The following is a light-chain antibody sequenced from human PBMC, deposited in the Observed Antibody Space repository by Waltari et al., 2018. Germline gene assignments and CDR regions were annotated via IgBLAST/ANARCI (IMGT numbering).Light chain of an antibody. J-gene: IGLJ3*02. CDR2: DVS. CDR3: CSFTSRSTWV. CDR1: SSDVGGYNY. Sequence: QSALTQPASVSGSPGQSITISCTGTSSDVGGYNYVSWYQQHPGKAPKLLIFDVSYRPSGVYDRFSGSQSGNTASLTISGLQAEDESDYYCCSFTSRSTWVFGGGTKLTVL. V-gene: IGLV2-14*01.